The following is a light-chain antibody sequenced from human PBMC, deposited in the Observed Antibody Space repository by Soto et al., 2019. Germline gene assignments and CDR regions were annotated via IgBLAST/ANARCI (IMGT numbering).Light chain of an antibody. J-gene: IGLJ1*01. CDR3: QSYDSSLAGFV. CDR1: SSNIGARFD. V-gene: IGLV1-40*01. Sequence: QSALTQPPSVSGAPGQRVTISCTGSSSNIGARFDVHWYRHLPGTAPKLLISVNTNGPSGVADRFSGSKSGTSASLAIAGLRVDDEAASYCQSYDSSLAGFVFGTGTKVTVL. CDR2: VNT.